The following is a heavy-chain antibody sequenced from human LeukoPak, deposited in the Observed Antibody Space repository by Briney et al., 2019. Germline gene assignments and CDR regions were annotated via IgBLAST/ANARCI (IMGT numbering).Heavy chain of an antibody. V-gene: IGHV3-30*02. CDR3: AKDFFNPQIWFGELLQRHDAFDI. D-gene: IGHD3-10*01. CDR2: IRYDGSNK. CDR1: GFTFSSYG. J-gene: IGHJ3*02. Sequence: TGGSLRLSCAASGFTFSSYGMHWVRQAPGKGLEWVAFIRYDGSNKYYADSVKGRFTISRDNSKNTLYLQMNSLRAEDTAVYYCAKDFFNPQIWFGELLQRHDAFDIWGQGTMVTVSS.